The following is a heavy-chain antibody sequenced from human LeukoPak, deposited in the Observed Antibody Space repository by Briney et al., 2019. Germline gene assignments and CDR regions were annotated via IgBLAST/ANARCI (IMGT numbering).Heavy chain of an antibody. CDR3: ARRSGSGWSRAEYFQH. Sequence: SETLSLTCTVSGGSISSSSYYWGWIRQPPGKGLEWIGSIYYSGGTYYNPSLKSRVTISVDTSKNQFSLKLSSVTAADTAVYYCARRSGSGWSRAEYFQHWGQGTLVTVSS. CDR2: IYYSGGT. D-gene: IGHD6-19*01. V-gene: IGHV4-39*01. CDR1: GGSISSSSYY. J-gene: IGHJ1*01.